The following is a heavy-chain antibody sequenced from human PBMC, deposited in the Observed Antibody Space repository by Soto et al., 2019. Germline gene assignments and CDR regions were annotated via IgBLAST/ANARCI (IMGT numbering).Heavy chain of an antibody. CDR1: GGSISSSSYY. D-gene: IGHD3-10*01. V-gene: IGHV4-39*01. CDR3: ASFNMVRGVLLFDH. J-gene: IGHJ4*02. CDR2: IYYSGST. Sequence: SETLSLTCTVSGGSISSSSYYWGWIRQPPGKGLEWIGSIYYSGSTYYNPSLKSRVTISVDTSKNQFSLKLSSVTAADTAVYYCASFNMVRGVLLFDHWGQGTLVTVSS.